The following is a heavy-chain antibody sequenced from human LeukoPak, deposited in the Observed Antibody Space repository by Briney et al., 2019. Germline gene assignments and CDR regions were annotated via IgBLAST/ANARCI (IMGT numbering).Heavy chain of an antibody. J-gene: IGHJ5*02. Sequence: ASVKVSCKVSGYTLTELSMHWVRQAPGKGLEWMGGFDPDDGETIYAQKFQGRVTMTEDTSTDTAYMELSSLRSEDTAVYYCATDLAGELERPWFDPWGQGTLVTVSS. CDR3: ATDLAGELERPWFDP. CDR1: GYTLTELS. CDR2: FDPDDGET. V-gene: IGHV1-24*01. D-gene: IGHD1-1*01.